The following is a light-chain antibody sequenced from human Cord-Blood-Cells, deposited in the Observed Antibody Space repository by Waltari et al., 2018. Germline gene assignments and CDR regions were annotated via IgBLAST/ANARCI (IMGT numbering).Light chain of an antibody. Sequence: DIQMTQSPSSLSASVGDRVTITCRSSQSIRSYLNWYQQKPGKAPKHLIYAASSLQSGVPSRFSGSGTGTDFTLTISSLQPEDFATYYCQQSYSTPITFGQGTRLEIK. CDR1: QSIRSY. CDR2: AAS. V-gene: IGKV1-39*01. J-gene: IGKJ5*01. CDR3: QQSYSTPIT.